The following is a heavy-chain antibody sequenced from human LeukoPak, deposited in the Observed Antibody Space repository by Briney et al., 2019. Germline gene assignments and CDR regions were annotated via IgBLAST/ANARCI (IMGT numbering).Heavy chain of an antibody. CDR3: ARHHMYYDILTGYYISEGGWFDP. Sequence: GASVKVSCKASGYTFTGYYMHWVRQAPGQGLEWMGWINPNSGGTNYAQKFQGRVTMTRDTSISTAYMELSRLRSDDTAVYYCARHHMYYDILTGYYISEGGWFDPWGQGTLVTASS. V-gene: IGHV1-2*02. CDR1: GYTFTGYY. J-gene: IGHJ5*02. CDR2: INPNSGGT. D-gene: IGHD3-9*01.